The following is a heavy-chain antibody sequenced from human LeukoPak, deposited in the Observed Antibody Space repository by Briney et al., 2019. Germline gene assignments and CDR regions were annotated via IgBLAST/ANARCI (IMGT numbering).Heavy chain of an antibody. D-gene: IGHD6-13*01. CDR2: IRSKAYGGTT. CDR3: TIGVAAAGTLMDAFDI. J-gene: IGHJ3*02. CDR1: GFTFGDYA. V-gene: IGHV3-49*03. Sequence: PGRSLRLSCTASGFTFGDYAMSWFRQAPGKGLEWVGFIRSKAYGGTTEYAASVKGRFTISRDDSKSIAYLQMNSLKIEDTAVYYCTIGVAAAGTLMDAFDIWGQGTMVTVSS.